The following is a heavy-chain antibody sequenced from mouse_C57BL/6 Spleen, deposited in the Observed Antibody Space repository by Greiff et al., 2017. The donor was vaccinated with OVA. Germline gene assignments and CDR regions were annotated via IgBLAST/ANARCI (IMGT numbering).Heavy chain of an antibody. V-gene: IGHV10-1*01. CDR3: VRRRDYGGYAMDY. D-gene: IGHD2-4*01. CDR2: IRSKSNNYAT. Sequence: EVQLQQSGGGLVQPKGSLKLSCAASGFSFNTYAMNWVRQAPGKGLEWVARIRSKSNNYATYYADSVKDRFTISRDDSESMLYLQMNNLKTEDTAMYYCVRRRDYGGYAMDYWGQGTSVTVSS. CDR1: GFSFNTYA. J-gene: IGHJ4*01.